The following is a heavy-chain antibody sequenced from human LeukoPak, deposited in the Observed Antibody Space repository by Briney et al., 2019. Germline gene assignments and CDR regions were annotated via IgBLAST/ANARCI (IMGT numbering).Heavy chain of an antibody. CDR2: ISSSSSYI. CDR1: GFTFSSYS. Sequence: NPGGSLRLSCAASGFTFSSYSMNWVRQAPGKGLEWVSSISSSSSYIYYADSVKGRFTISRDNAKNSLYLQMNSLRAEDTAVYYCTYGLRGDYYDSSRFDYWGQGTLVTVSS. V-gene: IGHV3-21*01. CDR3: TYGLRGDYYDSSRFDY. D-gene: IGHD3-22*01. J-gene: IGHJ4*02.